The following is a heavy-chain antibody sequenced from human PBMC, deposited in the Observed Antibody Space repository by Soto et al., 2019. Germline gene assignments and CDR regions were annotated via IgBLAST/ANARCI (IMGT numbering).Heavy chain of an antibody. CDR3: AKGAFTSCLPQCAFDI. J-gene: IGHJ3*02. CDR1: GFTFSSYA. D-gene: IGHD2-2*01. Sequence: GGSLRLSCAASGFTFSSYAMSWVRQAPEKGLEWVSAISGSGGSTYYADSVKGRFTISRDNSKNTLYLQMNSLRAEDTAVYYCAKGAFTSCLPQCAFDIWGQGTMVTVSS. V-gene: IGHV3-23*01. CDR2: ISGSGGST.